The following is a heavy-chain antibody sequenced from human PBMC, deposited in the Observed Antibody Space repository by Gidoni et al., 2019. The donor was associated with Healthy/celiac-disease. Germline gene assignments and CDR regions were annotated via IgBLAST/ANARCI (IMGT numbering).Heavy chain of an antibody. CDR3: ARCTAPVLRFLEWLSYPYYYYYDMDA. V-gene: IGHV1-69*01. CDR1: GGTFSSYA. J-gene: IGHJ6*02. Sequence: QVQLVQSGAEVKKPGSSVKVSCKASGGTFSSYAISWVRQAPGQGLEWMGGIIPIFGTANYAQKFQGRDTITADESTSTAYMELSSLRSEDTAVYYCARCTAPVLRFLEWLSYPYYYYYDMDAWGQGTTVTVSS. CDR2: IIPIFGTA. D-gene: IGHD3-3*01.